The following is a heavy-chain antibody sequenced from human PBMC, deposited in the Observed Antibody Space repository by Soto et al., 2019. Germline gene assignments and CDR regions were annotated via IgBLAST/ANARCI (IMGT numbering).Heavy chain of an antibody. V-gene: IGHV4-30-2*01. CDR1: GGSISNAAYS. CDR2: IYPSGMP. Sequence: SETLSLTCTVSGGSISNAAYSWSWIRQPPGKGLEWIGYIYPSGMPFYNPSLRSRVTISIDRSNDQFSLNLQSVTAADTAVYYCARERGGYGLFDSWGQGTLVTVS. J-gene: IGHJ4*02. D-gene: IGHD5-18*01. CDR3: ARERGGYGLFDS.